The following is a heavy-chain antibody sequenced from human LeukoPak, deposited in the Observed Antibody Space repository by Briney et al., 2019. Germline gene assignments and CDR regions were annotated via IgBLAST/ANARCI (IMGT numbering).Heavy chain of an antibody. J-gene: IGHJ6*03. V-gene: IGHV1-8*01. Sequence: ASVKVSCKASGYTFTSYDINWVRQATGQGLEWMGWMNPNSGNTGYAQKFQGRVTMTRNTSISTAYMELSSLRSEDTAVYYCARGLYSSSPSSHYYYYYYMDVWGKGTTVTVSS. CDR3: ARGLYSSSPSSHYYYYYYMDV. CDR1: GYTFTSYD. D-gene: IGHD6-6*01. CDR2: MNPNSGNT.